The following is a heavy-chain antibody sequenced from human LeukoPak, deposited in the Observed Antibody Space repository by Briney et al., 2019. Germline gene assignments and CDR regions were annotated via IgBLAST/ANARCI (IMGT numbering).Heavy chain of an antibody. CDR3: VKARGIQLWLPGDY. CDR1: GFTFSRYA. J-gene: IGHJ4*02. V-gene: IGHV3-64D*09. D-gene: IGHD5-18*01. CDR2: ISSNGGST. Sequence: PGGSLRLSCSACGFTFSRYAMHWVRQGPGKGLEYVSAISSNGGSTYYGDSVKGRFTISRDNSKNTLYLQMSSLRAEDTAVYYCVKARGIQLWLPGDYWGQGTLVTVSS.